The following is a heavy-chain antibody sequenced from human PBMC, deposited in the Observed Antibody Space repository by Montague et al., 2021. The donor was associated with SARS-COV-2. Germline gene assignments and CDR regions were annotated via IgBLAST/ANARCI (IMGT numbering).Heavy chain of an antibody. CDR1: GFTFSSYA. J-gene: IGHJ4*02. Sequence: SLRLSCAASGFTFSSYAMHRVRQAPGKGLEWVAVISYDGSNKYYADSVKGRFTISRDNSKNTLYLQMNSLRAEDSAVYYCTGGGYNAYWGPGTLLTVSS. D-gene: IGHD5-24*01. CDR2: ISYDGSNK. CDR3: TGGGYNAY. V-gene: IGHV3-30-3*01.